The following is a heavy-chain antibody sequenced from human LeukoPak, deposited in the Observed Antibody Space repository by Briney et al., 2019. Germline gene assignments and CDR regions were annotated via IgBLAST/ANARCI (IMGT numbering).Heavy chain of an antibody. CDR1: GDSITSHSW. Sequence: PSETLSLTCAVSGDSITSHSWWSWVRQPPGKGLEWIGEVHHGGASNYDPSLESRVTISVDKSKNRFSLNLRSVTAADTATYSCASHVTVLGTRGFDFWGRGTLVTVS. CDR3: ASHVTVLGTRGFDF. CDR2: VHHGGAS. D-gene: IGHD6-19*01. V-gene: IGHV4-4*02. J-gene: IGHJ4*02.